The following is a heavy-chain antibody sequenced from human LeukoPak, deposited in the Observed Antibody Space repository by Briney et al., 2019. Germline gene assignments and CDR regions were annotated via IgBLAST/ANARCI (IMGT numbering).Heavy chain of an antibody. D-gene: IGHD3-3*01. J-gene: IGHJ4*02. Sequence: PSETLSLTCSVSGGSISSGDYYWSWIRQPPGKGLEWIGYIYYSGNTYYNPSLKSRVTISVDTSKNQFSLKLSSVTAADTAVYYCARGFLEWLPIDYWGQGTLVTVSS. CDR2: IYYSGNT. V-gene: IGHV4-30-4*08. CDR1: GGSISSGDYY. CDR3: ARGFLEWLPIDY.